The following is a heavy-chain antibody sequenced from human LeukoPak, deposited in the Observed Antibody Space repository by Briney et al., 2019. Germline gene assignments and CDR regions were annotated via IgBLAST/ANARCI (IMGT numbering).Heavy chain of an antibody. J-gene: IGHJ4*02. CDR3: AKEYTSGWPHDY. CDR2: IEQDGSEK. CDR1: GFIFSDHY. V-gene: IGHV3-7*03. D-gene: IGHD6-19*01. Sequence: PGGSLRLSCAASGFIFSDHYMDWVRQAPGKGLEWVANIEQDGSEKYFVDHMKGRFSISRDNAKNSLFLQMNSLRAEDTAVYYCAKEYTSGWPHDYWGQGTLVTVSS.